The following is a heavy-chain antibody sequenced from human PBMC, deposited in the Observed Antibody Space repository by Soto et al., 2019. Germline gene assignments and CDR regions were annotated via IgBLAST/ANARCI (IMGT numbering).Heavy chain of an antibody. CDR1: GYTFIRYG. J-gene: IGHJ6*02. CDR2: ITPYNDDT. CDR3: ARGGYYDNTWGKLSHYGLDV. V-gene: IGHV1-18*01. D-gene: IGHD3-16*01. Sequence: QVQLVQSAAEVKKPGASVKVSCKASGYTFIRYGITWVRQAPGQGLEWMGWITPYNDDTIYAQKVQGRVTMTTDTTTRTVYMELRSLKSDDTVVYYCARGGYYDNTWGKLSHYGLDVWGQGTSVTVSS.